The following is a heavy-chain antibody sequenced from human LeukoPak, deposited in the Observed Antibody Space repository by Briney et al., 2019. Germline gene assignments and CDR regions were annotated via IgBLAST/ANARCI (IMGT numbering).Heavy chain of an antibody. CDR3: ARHVYGSGSLTDNWFDP. J-gene: IGHJ5*02. Sequence: NPSETLSLTCTVSGGSISSNTYYWGWIRQPPGKGLEWIGSIYYSGSTYYNPSLKSRVTISVDTSKNQLSLKLSSVTAADTAVYYCARHVYGSGSLTDNWFDPWGQGTLVTVSS. CDR1: GGSISSNTYY. D-gene: IGHD3-10*01. V-gene: IGHV4-39*01. CDR2: IYYSGST.